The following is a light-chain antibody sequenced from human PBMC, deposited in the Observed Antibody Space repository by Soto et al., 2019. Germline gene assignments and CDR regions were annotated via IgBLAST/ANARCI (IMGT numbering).Light chain of an antibody. Sequence: DVVMTQSPESLTVSMGERATINCRSSQSVFSRSNNKNYLAWYQLKPGQPPKLLVYWASTRESGVPARFSGSGSGRDFTLTINNVQAEDVAVYCCQQYYSTITFGQGTRLEI. CDR1: QSVFSRSNNKNY. J-gene: IGKJ5*01. CDR2: WAS. V-gene: IGKV4-1*01. CDR3: QQYYSTIT.